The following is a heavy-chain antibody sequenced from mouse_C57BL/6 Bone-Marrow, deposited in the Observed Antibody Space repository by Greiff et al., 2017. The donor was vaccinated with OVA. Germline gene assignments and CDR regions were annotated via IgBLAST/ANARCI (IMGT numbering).Heavy chain of an antibody. CDR1: GYSFTGYF. V-gene: IGHV1-20*01. J-gene: IGHJ1*03. D-gene: IGHD1-1*01. CDR3: AAYYYGSSPNWYFDV. CDR2: INPYNGDT. Sequence: VQLQQSGPELVKPGDSVKISCKASGYSFTGYFMNWVMQSHGKSLEWIGRINPYNGDTFYNQKFKGKATLTVDKSSSTAHMELRSLTSEDSAVYYCAAYYYGSSPNWYFDVWGTGTTVTVSS.